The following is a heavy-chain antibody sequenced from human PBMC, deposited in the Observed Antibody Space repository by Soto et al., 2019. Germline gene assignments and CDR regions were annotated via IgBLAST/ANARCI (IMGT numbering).Heavy chain of an antibody. D-gene: IGHD6-13*01. V-gene: IGHV6-1*01. Sequence: PSQTLSLTCAISGDSVSSNTAAWNWIRQSPSRGLEWLGRTYYGSKWYVDYAVSVKSRISINPDTSKNQFSLQLNSVTPEDTAVYFCARDRSPGSSSWYDYRGQGALVTVSS. J-gene: IGHJ4*02. CDR2: TYYGSKWYV. CDR3: ARDRSPGSSSWYDY. CDR1: GDSVSSNTAA.